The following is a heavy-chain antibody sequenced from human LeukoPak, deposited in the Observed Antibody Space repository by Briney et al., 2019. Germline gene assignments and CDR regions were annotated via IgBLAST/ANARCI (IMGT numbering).Heavy chain of an antibody. D-gene: IGHD2-2*01. Sequence: PGGALPLSRAASGFTFRRYGMHWVRQAPGKGVAGVAVICLVGSNKYYVDSVKGRSNISRDNSKQKLYLQMNSLSAHDTAGYYFPRSRYCTSTSGFHDDFDSWGQGTMVTVSS. CDR1: GFTFRRYG. V-gene: IGHV3-33*01. CDR3: PRSRYCTSTSGFHDDFDS. J-gene: IGHJ3*02. CDR2: ICLVGSNK.